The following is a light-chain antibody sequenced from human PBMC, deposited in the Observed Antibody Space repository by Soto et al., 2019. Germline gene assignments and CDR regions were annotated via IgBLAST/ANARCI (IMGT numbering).Light chain of an antibody. CDR3: QQLNS. J-gene: IGKJ4*01. CDR1: QGISSY. V-gene: IGKV1-9*01. Sequence: DIQFTQSPSFLSASVGDRVTITCRASQGISSYLAWYQQKPGKAPKLLIYAASTLQSGVPSRFSGSGSGTEFTLTISSLQPEDFATYYCQQLNSFGGGTKVDIK. CDR2: AAS.